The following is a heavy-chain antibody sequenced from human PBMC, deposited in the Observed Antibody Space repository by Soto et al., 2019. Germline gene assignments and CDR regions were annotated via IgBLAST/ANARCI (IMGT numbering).Heavy chain of an antibody. D-gene: IGHD6-13*01. CDR3: ASRHSSPYVDY. CDR2: IYYSGST. CDR1: GGSISSGDYY. V-gene: IGHV4-30-4*01. Sequence: QVQLQESGPGLVKPSQTLSLTCTVSGGSISSGDYYWSWIRQPPGKGLEWIGSIYYSGSTYYNPALKSRVTISVDTAKNQFSLKLNSVTAADTAVYYCASRHSSPYVDYWGQGTLVTVSS. J-gene: IGHJ4*02.